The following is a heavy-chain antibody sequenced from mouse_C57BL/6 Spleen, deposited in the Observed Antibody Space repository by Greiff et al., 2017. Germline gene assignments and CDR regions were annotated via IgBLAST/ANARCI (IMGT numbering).Heavy chain of an antibody. CDR1: GYTFTSYW. V-gene: IGHV1-69*01. D-gene: IGHD3-2*02. CDR3: ARGGLDSSGPWFAY. Sequence: QVQLQQPGAELVMPGASVKLSCKASGYTFTSYWMHWVKQRPGQGLEWIGEIDPSDSYTNYNQKFKGKSTLTVDKSSSTAYMQLSSLTSEDSAVYYCARGGLDSSGPWFAYWGQGTLVTVSA. CDR2: IDPSDSYT. J-gene: IGHJ3*01.